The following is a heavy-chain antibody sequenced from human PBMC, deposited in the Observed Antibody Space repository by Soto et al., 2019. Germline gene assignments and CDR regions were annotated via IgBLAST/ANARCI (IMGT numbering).Heavy chain of an antibody. CDR1: GFTFSSYA. V-gene: IGHV3-30-3*01. CDR2: ISYDGSNK. J-gene: IGHJ5*02. CDR3: ARSESFDSSGCYWGWFDP. Sequence: QVQLVESGGGVVQPGRSLRLSCAASGFTFSSYAMHWVRQAPGKGLEWVAVISYDGSNKYYADSVKGRFTISRDNSKNTLYLQMNSLRAEDTAVYYCARSESFDSSGCYWGWFDPWGQGTLVTVSS. D-gene: IGHD6-19*01.